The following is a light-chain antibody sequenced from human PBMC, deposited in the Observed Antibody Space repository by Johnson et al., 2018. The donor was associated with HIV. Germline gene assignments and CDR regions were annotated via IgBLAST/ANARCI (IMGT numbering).Light chain of an antibody. CDR3: GTWDSSLRVGF. J-gene: IGLJ1*01. CDR1: SYNIGNNY. Sequence: QSVLTQPPSVSAAPGQKVTISCSGSSYNIGNNYVSWYQQLPGTAPKLLIYDNNKRPSGIPDRFSGSKSGTSATLGITALQTGDEAEYYCGTWDSSLRVGFFGTGTKVTVL. CDR2: DNN. V-gene: IGLV1-51*01.